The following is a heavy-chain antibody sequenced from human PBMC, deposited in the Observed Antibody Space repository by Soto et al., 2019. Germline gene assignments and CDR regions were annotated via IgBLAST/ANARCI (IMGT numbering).Heavy chain of an antibody. CDR1: GYTFTGYY. CDR2: INPNSGGT. D-gene: IGHD5-18*01. V-gene: IGHV1-2*02. Sequence: QVQLVQSGAEVKKPGASVKVSCKASGYTFTGYYMHWVRQAPGQGLEWMGWINPNSGGTNYAQKFQGRVTMTRDTSISTAYMELSRLRSDDTAVYYCARDLGMDTAMGPFDYWGQGTLVTVSS. J-gene: IGHJ4*02. CDR3: ARDLGMDTAMGPFDY.